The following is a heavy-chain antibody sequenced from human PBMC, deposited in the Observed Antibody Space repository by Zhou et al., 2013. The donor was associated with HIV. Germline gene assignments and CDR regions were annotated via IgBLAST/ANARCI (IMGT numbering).Heavy chain of an antibody. CDR2: INPGIGST. D-gene: IGHD2-15*01. J-gene: IGHJ5*02. CDR3: ARVGGVVAATLWFDP. V-gene: IGHV1-46*03. CDR1: GYAFTTYY. Sequence: QVQLVQSGAEMKKPGASVNISCKASGYAFTTYYIHWVRQAPGQGLEWMGLINPGIGSTYYAEKFQGRVTMTRDTSTSTVYMELSSLRSEDTAVYYCARVGGVVAATLWFDPWGQGTLVTVSS.